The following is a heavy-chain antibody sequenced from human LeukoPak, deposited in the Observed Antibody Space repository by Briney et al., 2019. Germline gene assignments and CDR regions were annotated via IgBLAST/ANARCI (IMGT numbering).Heavy chain of an antibody. CDR2: IITSDSTI. V-gene: IGHV3-11*01. CDR1: GFTFSHYY. D-gene: IGHD1-26*01. Sequence: KTGGSLRLSCAASGFTFSHYYMSWIRQAPGKGLEWLSYIITSDSTIYYADSVKGRFTVSRDNAKNSLYLQMNSLRAEDTAVYYCARDSGSYYRPLDYWGQGTLVTVSS. J-gene: IGHJ4*02. CDR3: ARDSGSYYRPLDY.